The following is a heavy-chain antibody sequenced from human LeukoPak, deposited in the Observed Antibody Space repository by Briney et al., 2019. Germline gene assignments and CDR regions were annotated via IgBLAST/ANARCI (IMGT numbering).Heavy chain of an antibody. Sequence: PGGSLRLSCAASEFTFSRYGMNWVRQAPGKGLEWVSYISSSGSTIYYADSVKGRFISSRDNTKNSLYLQMNSLRAEDTAIYYCARDLRIVSGSYLDYWGQGTLVTVSS. CDR1: EFTFSRYG. CDR3: ARDLRIVSGSYLDY. V-gene: IGHV3-48*03. J-gene: IGHJ4*02. CDR2: ISSSGSTI. D-gene: IGHD1-26*01.